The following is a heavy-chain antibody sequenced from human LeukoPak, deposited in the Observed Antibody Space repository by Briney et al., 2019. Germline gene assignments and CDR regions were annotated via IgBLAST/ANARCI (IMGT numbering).Heavy chain of an antibody. CDR2: IWYDGSNK. V-gene: IGHV3-30*02. CDR1: GFTFNNHA. D-gene: IGHD6-19*01. Sequence: PGGSLRLSCAASGFTFNNHAMNWVRRAPGKGLEWVAVIWYDGSNKYYADSVKGRFTISRDNSKNTLYLQMNSLRAEDTAVYYCAKEAYSSGWPYYYYGMDVWGQGTTVTVSS. CDR3: AKEAYSSGWPYYYYGMDV. J-gene: IGHJ6*02.